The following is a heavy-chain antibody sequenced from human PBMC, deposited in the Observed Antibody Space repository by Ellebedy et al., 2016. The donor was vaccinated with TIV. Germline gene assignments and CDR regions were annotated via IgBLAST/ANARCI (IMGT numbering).Heavy chain of an antibody. CDR3: ARYCSGGSCYIGFDY. V-gene: IGHV1-18*04. CDR1: GYSFTSYW. D-gene: IGHD2-15*01. Sequence: GESLKISCKGSGYSFTSYWIGWVRQAPGQGLEWMGWISAYNGNTDYAQKLQGRVTMTTDTSTSTAYMELRSLRSDDTAVYYCARYCSGGSCYIGFDYWGQGTLVTVSS. J-gene: IGHJ4*02. CDR2: ISAYNGNT.